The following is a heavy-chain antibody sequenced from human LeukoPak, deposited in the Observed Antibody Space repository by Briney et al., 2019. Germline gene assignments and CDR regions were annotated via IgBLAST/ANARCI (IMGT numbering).Heavy chain of an antibody. J-gene: IGHJ4*02. CDR1: GFTFSNYA. V-gene: IGHV3-23*01. CDR3: AKWGDYDVLTGYYVPDY. Sequence: GGSLRLSCAASGFTFSNYAMSWVRQSPGKGLEWVSAILGSGGSTYYADSVKGRFTVSRDNSKSTLYLQMNSLRAEDTALYYCAKWGDYDVLTGYYVPDYWGQGTLVTVSS. D-gene: IGHD3-9*01. CDR2: ILGSGGST.